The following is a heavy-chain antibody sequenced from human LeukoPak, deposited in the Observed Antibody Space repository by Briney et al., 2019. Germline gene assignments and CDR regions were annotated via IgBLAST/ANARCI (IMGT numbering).Heavy chain of an antibody. Sequence: PGGSLRLSCAASGFTASNKYMTWVRQAPGKGLEWVSLIYSDGRTYYADSVKGRCTISRDNSKNTLYLQMNSLRVEDTAVYYCARGLFLSGYLDAFDIWGQGTVVTVSS. CDR1: GFTASNKY. J-gene: IGHJ3*02. CDR2: IYSDGRT. D-gene: IGHD3-22*01. V-gene: IGHV3-53*01. CDR3: ARGLFLSGYLDAFDI.